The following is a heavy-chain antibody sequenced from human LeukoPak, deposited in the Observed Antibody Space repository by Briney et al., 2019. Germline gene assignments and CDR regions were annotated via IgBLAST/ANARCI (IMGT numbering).Heavy chain of an antibody. D-gene: IGHD6-13*01. Sequence: SETLSLTCAVCGGSFSGYYWSWIRQPPGKGLEWIGEINHSGSTNYNPSLKSRVTISVDTSKNQFSLKLSSVTAADTAVYYCAVTFIAAGGDYAFDIWGQGTMVTVSS. J-gene: IGHJ3*02. CDR3: AVTFIAAGGDYAFDI. CDR1: GGSFSGYY. V-gene: IGHV4-34*01. CDR2: INHSGST.